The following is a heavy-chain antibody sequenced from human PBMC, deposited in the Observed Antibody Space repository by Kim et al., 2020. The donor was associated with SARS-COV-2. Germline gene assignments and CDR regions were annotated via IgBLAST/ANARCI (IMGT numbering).Heavy chain of an antibody. Sequence: ASVKVSCKASGYTFTSYDINWVRQATGQGLEWMGWMNPNSGNTGYAQKFQGRVTMTRNTSISTAYMELSSLRSEDTAVYYCARVSSSSFGYYYYYGMDVWGQGTTVTVSS. D-gene: IGHD6-6*01. CDR2: MNPNSGNT. V-gene: IGHV1-8*01. CDR3: ARVSSSSFGYYYYYGMDV. CDR1: GYTFTSYD. J-gene: IGHJ6*02.